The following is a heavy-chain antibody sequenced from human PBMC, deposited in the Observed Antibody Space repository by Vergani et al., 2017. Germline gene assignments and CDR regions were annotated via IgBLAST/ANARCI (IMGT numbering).Heavy chain of an antibody. Sequence: QVQLQESGPGLVKPSGTLSLTCAVSGGSISSSNWWSWVRQPPGKGLEWIGEIYHSGSTNYNPSLKSRVTISVDTAKTQFSLKLSSVTAADAAVYYCARGMRLRCMDVWGQGTTVTVSS. CDR3: ARGMRLRCMDV. CDR1: GGSISSSNW. J-gene: IGHJ6*02. D-gene: IGHD3-16*01. V-gene: IGHV4-4*02. CDR2: IYHSGST.